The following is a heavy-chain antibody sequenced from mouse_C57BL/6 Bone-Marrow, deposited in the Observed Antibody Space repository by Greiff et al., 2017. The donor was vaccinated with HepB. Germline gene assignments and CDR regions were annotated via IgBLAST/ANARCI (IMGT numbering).Heavy chain of an antibody. V-gene: IGHV10-3*01. CDR2: IRSKSSNYAT. Sequence: EVQVVESGGGLVQPKGSLKLSCAASGFTFNTYAMHWVRQAPGKGLEWVARIRSKSSNYATYYADSVKDRFTISRDDSQSMLDLQMNNLKTEDTAMYYCVSGGSGDAMDYWGQGTSVTVSS. CDR1: GFTFNTYA. D-gene: IGHD3-2*02. J-gene: IGHJ4*01. CDR3: VSGGSGDAMDY.